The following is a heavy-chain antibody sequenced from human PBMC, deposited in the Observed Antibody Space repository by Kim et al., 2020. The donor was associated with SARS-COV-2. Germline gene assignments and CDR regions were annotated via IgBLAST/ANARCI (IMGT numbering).Heavy chain of an antibody. J-gene: IGHJ4*02. Sequence: GGSLRLSCAASGFTFSNYAMSWVRQAPGKGLEWVSTISGSDGSTYYADSVKGRFTISRDNSTNTLYLQMNSLRAEDTAVYYCARTTTYFDYWGQGTLVTVSS. V-gene: IGHV3-23*01. CDR1: GFTFSNYA. CDR2: ISGSDGST. CDR3: ARTTTYFDY. D-gene: IGHD1-1*01.